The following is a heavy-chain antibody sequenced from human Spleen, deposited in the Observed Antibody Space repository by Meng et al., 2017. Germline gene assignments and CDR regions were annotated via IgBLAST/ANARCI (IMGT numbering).Heavy chain of an antibody. J-gene: IGHJ4*02. D-gene: IGHD2-8*01. CDR2: VYHSGST. V-gene: IGHV4-4*02. CDR3: ATMVRQRGDFDC. CDR1: GCSSSSSTW. Sequence: QRQRKEPGPGLVKPSGTLSLNCAVSGCSSSSSTWWTWVRQPPGKGLEWIGEVYHSGSTNYNPSLKSRVTMSVDESNNQFSLKLSSVTAADTAVYYCATMVRQRGDFDCWGQGTLVTVSS.